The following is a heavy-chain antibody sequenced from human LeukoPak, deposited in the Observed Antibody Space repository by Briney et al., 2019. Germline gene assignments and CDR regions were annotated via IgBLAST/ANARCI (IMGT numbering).Heavy chain of an antibody. CDR3: ARGDSGSSHMDV. CDR2: IIPIFGTA. D-gene: IGHD3-10*01. Sequence: ASVKVSCKASGGTFSSYAISWVRQAPGQGLERMGGIIPIFGTANYAQKFQGRVTITADKSTSTAYMELSSLRSEDTAVYYCARGDSGSSHMDVWGKGTTVTVSS. J-gene: IGHJ6*04. V-gene: IGHV1-69*06. CDR1: GGTFSSYA.